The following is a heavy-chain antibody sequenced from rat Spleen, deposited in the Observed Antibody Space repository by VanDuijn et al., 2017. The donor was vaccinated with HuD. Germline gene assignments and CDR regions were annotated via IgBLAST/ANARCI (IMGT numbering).Heavy chain of an antibody. V-gene: IGHV5-29*01. CDR1: GFTFSNYD. D-gene: IGHD1-12*02. CDR3: ATDTFYDGTYYPGGFDY. Sequence: EVQLVESDGGLVQPGRSMELSCAASGFTFSNYDMAWVRQAPTKGLEWVATISYDGSSTYYRDSVKGRFTISRDNAKSTLYLQLDSLRSEDTATYYCATDTFYDGTYYPGGFDYWGQGVMVTVSS. CDR2: ISYDGSST. J-gene: IGHJ2*01.